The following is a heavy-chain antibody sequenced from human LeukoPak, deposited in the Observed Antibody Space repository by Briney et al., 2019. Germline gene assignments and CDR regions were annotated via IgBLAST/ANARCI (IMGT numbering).Heavy chain of an antibody. CDR2: ISHSGST. J-gene: IGHJ4*02. CDR1: GGSISNYY. CDR3: AGHHPRNTVDF. D-gene: IGHD2-8*02. V-gene: IGHV4-59*08. Sequence: SETLSLTCTVSGGSISNYYWSWIRQPPGKGLEWIGYISHSGSTNYSPSLKIRVTLSLDTSKNQFSLKLSSVTAADTAVYYCAGHHPRNTVDFWGQGTLVTVSS.